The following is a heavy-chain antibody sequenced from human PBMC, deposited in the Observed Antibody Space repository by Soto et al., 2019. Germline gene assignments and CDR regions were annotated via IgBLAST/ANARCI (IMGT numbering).Heavy chain of an antibody. CDR3: ARSIVVVAATLDAFDI. CDR1: GGSVSSGGYY. V-gene: IGHV4-31*02. D-gene: IGHD2-15*01. CDR2: IYFSGSN. J-gene: IGHJ3*02. Sequence: SETLSLTCTVSGGSVSSGGYYWSWIRQHPGKGLEWIGHIYFSGSNYYNPSLKSRVTQSVDTSKNQFSLKLSSVTAADTAVYYCARSIVVVAATLDAFDIWCQGTMVTVSS.